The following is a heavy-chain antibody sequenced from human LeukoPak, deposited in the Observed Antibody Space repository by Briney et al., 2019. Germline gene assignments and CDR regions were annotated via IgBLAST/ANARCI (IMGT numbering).Heavy chain of an antibody. D-gene: IGHD3-10*01. V-gene: IGHV4-34*01. CDR3: AREKYYYGSGND. CDR2: INHSGTT. Sequence: SETLSLTCAVYGGSFSGYYWSWIRQPPGKGLEWIGEINHSGTTYYNPSLKSRVTISVDTSKNQFSLKLSSVTAADTAVYYCAREKYYYGSGNDWGQGTLVTVSS. J-gene: IGHJ4*02. CDR1: GGSFSGYY.